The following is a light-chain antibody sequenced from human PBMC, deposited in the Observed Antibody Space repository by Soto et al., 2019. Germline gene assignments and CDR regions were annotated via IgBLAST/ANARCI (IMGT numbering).Light chain of an antibody. CDR3: QQGHNWPLT. J-gene: IGKJ2*01. Sequence: EIVMTQSPATLSVSPGETATLSCRASQSITSELAWYQQKPGQPPRLLIYGASTRATGVPARFTGSGSGSEFTLTISWLQSEDFAVYYCQQGHNWPLTFGQGTRLEI. CDR2: GAS. V-gene: IGKV3-15*01. CDR1: QSITSE.